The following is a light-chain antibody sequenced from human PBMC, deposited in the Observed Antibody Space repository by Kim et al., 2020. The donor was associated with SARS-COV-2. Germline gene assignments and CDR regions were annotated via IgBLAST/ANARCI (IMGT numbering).Light chain of an antibody. CDR2: QAH. CDR3: LAWDSSALWV. Sequence: VSPGQTAPITCSGDKLGDKYASRYQQKPGQSPVVVIYQAHARPSGIPERFSGANAGNTATLTVSGTQTMDEAQYYCLAWDSSALWVFGGGTKRRVL. J-gene: IGLJ3*02. CDR1: KLGDKY. V-gene: IGLV3-1*01.